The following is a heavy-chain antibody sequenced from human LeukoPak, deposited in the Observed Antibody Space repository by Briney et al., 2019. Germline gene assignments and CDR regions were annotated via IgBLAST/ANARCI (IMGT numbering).Heavy chain of an antibody. CDR1: GGTFSSYA. CDR2: IIPIFGTA. CDR3: ASKGIAVAGTYYYYGMDV. D-gene: IGHD6-19*01. J-gene: IGHJ6*04. V-gene: IGHV1-69*06. Sequence: EASVKVSCKASGGTFSSYAISWVRQAPGQGREWMGGIIPIFGTANYAQKFQGRVTITADKSTSTAYMELSSLRSEDTAVYYCASKGIAVAGTYYYYGMDVWGKGTTVTVSS.